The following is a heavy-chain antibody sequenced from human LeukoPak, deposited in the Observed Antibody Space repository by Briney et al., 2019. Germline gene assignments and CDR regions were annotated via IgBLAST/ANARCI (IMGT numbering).Heavy chain of an antibody. CDR3: AGNYGPYYFDY. D-gene: IGHD3-10*01. V-gene: IGHV3-30*03. Sequence: PGGSLRLSCEASGFTFSSYGMHWVRQAPGKGLEWVAVISYDGSNKYYADSVKGRFTISRDNSKNTLYLQMNSLRAEDTAVYYCAGNYGPYYFDYWGQGTLVTVSS. CDR1: GFTFSSYG. J-gene: IGHJ4*02. CDR2: ISYDGSNK.